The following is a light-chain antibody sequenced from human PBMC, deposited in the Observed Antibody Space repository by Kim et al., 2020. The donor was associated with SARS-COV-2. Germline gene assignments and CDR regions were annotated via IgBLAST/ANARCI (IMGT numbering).Light chain of an antibody. CDR2: YDS. CDR3: QVWDSSSDHPGWV. V-gene: IGLV3-21*04. J-gene: IGLJ3*02. CDR1: NIGSKS. Sequence: GKKARITCGGNNIGSKSVHWYQQKPGQAPVLVIYYDSDRTSGIPERFSGSNSGNTATLTISRVEAGDEADYYCQVWDSSSDHPGWVFGGGTQLTVL.